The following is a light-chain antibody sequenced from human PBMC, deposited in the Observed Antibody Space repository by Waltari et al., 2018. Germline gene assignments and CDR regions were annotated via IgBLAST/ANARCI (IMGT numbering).Light chain of an antibody. CDR1: QSVVSSHNNKNY. CDR2: LAS. CDR3: QQYYSTPYT. Sequence: DIVMTQSPDSLAVSLCERATITCKSSQSVVSSHNNKNYIGWYQQRPGQPPRLLIYLASSRESGVPDRFSGSESGTDFTLTISSLQAEDVALYYCQQYYSTPYTFGQGTKLEIK. J-gene: IGKJ2*01. V-gene: IGKV4-1*01.